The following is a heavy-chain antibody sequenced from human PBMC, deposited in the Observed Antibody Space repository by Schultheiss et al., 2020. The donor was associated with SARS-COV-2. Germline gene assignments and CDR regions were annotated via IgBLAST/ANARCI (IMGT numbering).Heavy chain of an antibody. CDR1: GVSISDYC. V-gene: IGHV4-59*08. CDR2: MYSSGNI. J-gene: IGHJ4*02. Sequence: SETLSLTCTVSGVSISDYCWSWIRQTPGKGLEWIAFMYSSGNIKYSPSLNSRVTISIDTSKNQVSLRLNSVTAADTAVYYCARVNKLVGFDYWGQGTLVTVSS. D-gene: IGHD6-6*01. CDR3: ARVNKLVGFDY.